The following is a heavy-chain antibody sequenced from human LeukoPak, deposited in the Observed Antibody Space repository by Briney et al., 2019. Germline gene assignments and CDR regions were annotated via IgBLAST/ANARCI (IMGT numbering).Heavy chain of an antibody. J-gene: IGHJ3*02. CDR2: IQQDGSEK. V-gene: IGHV3-7*01. CDR3: ARDRKYYDFWSGHHDAFDI. Sequence: GSLRLSCAASGFTSSSYWMSCVRQARGKGLEWVANIQQDGSEKYYVDSVKGRFTISRDNAKNSLYLQMNSLRAEDTAVYYCARDRKYYDFWSGHHDAFDIWGQGTMVTVSS. D-gene: IGHD3-3*01. CDR1: GFTSSSYW.